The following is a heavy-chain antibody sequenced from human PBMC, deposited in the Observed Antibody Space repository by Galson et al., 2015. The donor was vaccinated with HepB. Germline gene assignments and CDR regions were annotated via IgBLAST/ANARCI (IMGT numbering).Heavy chain of an antibody. Sequence: ETLSLTCTVSRGSISSYYWSWIRPSPGKGLEWIGYIYYSGSTSYNPSLRSRVSISVDTSKNQFSLKLSSVTTADTAVYYCAGERTIVTVPTGYFDLWGRGTLVTVSS. CDR3: AGERTIVTVPTGYFDL. D-gene: IGHD2-21*01. J-gene: IGHJ2*01. V-gene: IGHV4-59*01. CDR1: RGSISSYY. CDR2: IYYSGST.